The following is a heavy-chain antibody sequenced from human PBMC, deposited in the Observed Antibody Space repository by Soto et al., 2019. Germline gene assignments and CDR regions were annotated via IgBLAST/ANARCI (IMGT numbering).Heavy chain of an antibody. CDR2: ISYDGSNK. CDR1: GFTFSSYG. D-gene: IGHD3-22*01. CDR3: AKDRYYDSSGSSYFDY. V-gene: IGHV3-30*18. Sequence: GGSLRLSCAASGFTFSSYGMHWVRQAPGQGLEWVAVISYDGSNKYYAASVKGRFTLSRDNSKNTLYLQMNSLRAEDTAVYYCAKDRYYDSSGSSYFDYWGQGTLVTVSS. J-gene: IGHJ4*02.